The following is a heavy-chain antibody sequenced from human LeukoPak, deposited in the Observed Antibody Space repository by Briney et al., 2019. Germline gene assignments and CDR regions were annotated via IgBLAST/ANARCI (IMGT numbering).Heavy chain of an antibody. V-gene: IGHV1-8*01. Sequence: ASVKVSCKASGYSLTSFDINWLRQGSGQGLEWMGWMNPKRGNTGYAPTFQGRVTMTRDTSIDTAFMELSSLRPDDTAVYYCARGGSSSSYYNNYGMDVWGQGTTITVSS. D-gene: IGHD6-13*01. CDR2: MNPKRGNT. CDR1: GYSLTSFD. CDR3: ARGGSSSSYYNNYGMDV. J-gene: IGHJ6*02.